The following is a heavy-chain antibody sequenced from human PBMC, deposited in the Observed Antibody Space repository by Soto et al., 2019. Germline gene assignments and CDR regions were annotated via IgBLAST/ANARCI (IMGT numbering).Heavy chain of an antibody. CDR2: LDGAGGST. D-gene: IGHD3-10*01. V-gene: IGHV3-23*01. CDR3: AAPRDEYGSGVSWFTYGMDI. Sequence: GGPLRLSGLASVFTFSDFAMTWVRHVPGRGLEWVASLDGAGGSTYYAESVRGRFSISRDNSQNTLFLQMKRLTVDDTAIYYCAAPRDEYGSGVSWFTYGMDIWGQGTTVTVSS. CDR1: VFTFSDFA. J-gene: IGHJ6*02.